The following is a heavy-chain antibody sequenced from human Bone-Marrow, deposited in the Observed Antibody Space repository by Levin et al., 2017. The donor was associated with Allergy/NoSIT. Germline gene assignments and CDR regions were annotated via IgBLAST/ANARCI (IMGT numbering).Heavy chain of an antibody. J-gene: IGHJ6*02. V-gene: IGHV4-34*01. D-gene: IGHD2-8*01. Sequence: SETLSLTCAVYGGSFSGYYWSWIRQPPGKGLEWIGEINHSGSTNYNPSLKSRVTISVDTSKNQFSLKLSSVTAADTAVYYCARLGVYAHYYYYGMDVWGQGTTVTVSS. CDR3: ARLGVYAHYYYYGMDV. CDR1: GGSFSGYY. CDR2: INHSGST.